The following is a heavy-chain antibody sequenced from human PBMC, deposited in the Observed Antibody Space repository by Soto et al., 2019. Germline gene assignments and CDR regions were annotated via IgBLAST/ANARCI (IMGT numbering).Heavy chain of an antibody. CDR1: GYTFTSYA. Sequence: GASVKVSCKASGYTFTSYAMHWVRQAPGQRLEWMGWINAGNGNTKYSQKFQGRVTITRDTSASTAYMELSSLRSEDTAVYYCAIKEETDPVFDYWGQGTLVTVSS. J-gene: IGHJ4*02. CDR3: AIKEETDPVFDY. V-gene: IGHV1-3*01. CDR2: INAGNGNT.